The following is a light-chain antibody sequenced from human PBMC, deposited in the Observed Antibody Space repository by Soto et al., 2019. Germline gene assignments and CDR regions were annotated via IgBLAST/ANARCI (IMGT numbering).Light chain of an antibody. V-gene: IGLV2-14*01. Sequence: QLVLTQPASVSGSPGQSIAISCTGTSGDVGAYDYVSWYQQHPGKAPKLMIYDVSNRPSGVSNRFSGSKSGNTASLTISGLQAEDEADYYCSSYTISSTPLYVFGTGTKVTVL. CDR2: DVS. CDR1: SGDVGAYDY. CDR3: SSYTISSTPLYV. J-gene: IGLJ1*01.